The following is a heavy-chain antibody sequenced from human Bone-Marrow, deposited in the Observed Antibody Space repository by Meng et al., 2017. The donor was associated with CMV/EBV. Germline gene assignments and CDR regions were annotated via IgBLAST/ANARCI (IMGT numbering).Heavy chain of an antibody. D-gene: IGHD3-10*01. CDR2: IIPIFGTA. Sequence: SVKVSCKASGGTFSSYAISWVRQAPGQGLEWMGGIIPIFGTANYAQKFQGRVTITTDESTSTAYMELSSLRSEDTAVYYCARGLYYYGSGSWSYGMDVWGQGTTVTFSS. V-gene: IGHV1-69*05. J-gene: IGHJ6*01. CDR3: ARGLYYYGSGSWSYGMDV. CDR1: GGTFSSYA.